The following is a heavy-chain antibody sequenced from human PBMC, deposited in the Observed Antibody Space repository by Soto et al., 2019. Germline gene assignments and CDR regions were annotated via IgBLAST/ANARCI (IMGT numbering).Heavy chain of an antibody. V-gene: IGHV1-8*01. J-gene: IGHJ1*01. CDR2: MNPNSGNT. CDR1: GYTFKNYD. D-gene: IGHD2-15*01. Sequence: QVQLVQSGAEVKRPGASVMVSCRATGYTFKNYDINWVRQATGQGLEWMGRMNPNSGNTGYAQKFQGRVTMTRNTSLGAVYLGLSTLRSEEVAVYYCARPPVYGGIGGLDPRARGTL. CDR3: ARPPVYGGIGGLDP.